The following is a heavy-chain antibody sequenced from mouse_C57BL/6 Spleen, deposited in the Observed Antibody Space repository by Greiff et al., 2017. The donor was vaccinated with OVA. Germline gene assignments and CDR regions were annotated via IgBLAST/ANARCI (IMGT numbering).Heavy chain of an antibody. CDR3: ARSYYYGSSYDDY. D-gene: IGHD1-1*01. CDR2: ISYDGSN. J-gene: IGHJ2*01. V-gene: IGHV3-6*01. CDR1: FYSITSGYY. Sequence: EVKLVESGPGLVQPSQSLSLTCSVTFYSITSGYYWNWIRQFPVNKLEWMGYISYDGSNNYNPSLKNRISITRDTSKNQFFLKLNSVTTEDTATYYCARSYYYGSSYDDYWGQGTTLTVSS.